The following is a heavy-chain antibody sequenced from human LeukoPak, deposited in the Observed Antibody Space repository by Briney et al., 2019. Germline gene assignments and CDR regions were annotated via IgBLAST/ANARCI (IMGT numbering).Heavy chain of an antibody. CDR2: IRNDGSNK. J-gene: IGHJ6*03. V-gene: IGHV3-30*02. D-gene: IGHD5-18*01. Sequence: PGGSLRLSCAASGFSLSNYNMHWVRQAPGKGLEWVAFIRNDGSNKYYADPVKGRFTISRDNSKNTLYLQMNSLRAEDTAVYYCASRVDTAMVDLYYYYYMDVWGKGTTVTISS. CDR1: GFSLSNYN. CDR3: ASRVDTAMVDLYYYYYMDV.